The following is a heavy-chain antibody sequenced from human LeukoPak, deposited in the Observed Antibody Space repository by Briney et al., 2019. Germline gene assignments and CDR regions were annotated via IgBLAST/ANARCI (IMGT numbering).Heavy chain of an antibody. D-gene: IGHD3-22*01. V-gene: IGHV3-23*01. Sequence: GGSLRLSCAASGFTFSSYAMSWVRQAPGKGLEWVSTMSGSGGSAYYADSVKGRFTISRDNSKNTLYLQMNSLRAEDTALYYCTKDQVSYYDSRGAFASWGQGTLVTVSS. J-gene: IGHJ4*02. CDR3: TKDQVSYYDSRGAFAS. CDR2: MSGSGGSA. CDR1: GFTFSSYA.